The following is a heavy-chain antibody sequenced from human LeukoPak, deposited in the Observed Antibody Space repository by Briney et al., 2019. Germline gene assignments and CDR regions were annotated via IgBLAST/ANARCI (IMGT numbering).Heavy chain of an antibody. V-gene: IGHV4-39*07. J-gene: IGHJ4*02. CDR2: IYYSGST. Sequence: SETLSLTCTVSGGSISSSSYYWGWIRQPPGKGLEWIGSIYYSGSTYYNPSLKSRVTISVDTSKNQFSLKLSSVTAADTAVYYCARARRDEYFDYWGQGTLVTVSS. CDR1: GGSISSSSYY. CDR3: ARARRDEYFDY. D-gene: IGHD6-6*01.